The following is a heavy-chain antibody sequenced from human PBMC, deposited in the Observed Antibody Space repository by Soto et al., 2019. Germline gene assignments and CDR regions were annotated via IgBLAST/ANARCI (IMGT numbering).Heavy chain of an antibody. D-gene: IGHD2-15*01. J-gene: IGHJ4*02. CDR2: ISYDGSNK. CDR3: ARGDVVTTGPLDY. Sequence: QVQLVESGGGVVQPGRSLRLSCAASGFTFSSYAMHWVRQAPGKGLEWVAVISYDGSNKYYADSVKGRFTISRDNSKNTRYLQMNSLRAEDTAVYYCARGDVVTTGPLDYWGQGTLVTVSS. V-gene: IGHV3-30-3*01. CDR1: GFTFSSYA.